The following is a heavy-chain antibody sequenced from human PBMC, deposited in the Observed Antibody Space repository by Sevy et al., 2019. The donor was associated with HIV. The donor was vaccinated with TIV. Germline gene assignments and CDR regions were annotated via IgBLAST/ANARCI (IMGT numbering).Heavy chain of an antibody. CDR3: ARPTGIADLDV. D-gene: IGHD6-13*01. Sequence: GGSLRLSCAASGFTFSSYSVNWVRQAPGKGLEWVSSISSSSSYIYYADSVKGRFTISRDNAKNSLYLQMNSLRAEDTAVYYCARPTGIADLDVWGQGTTVTVSS. J-gene: IGHJ6*02. CDR2: ISSSSSYI. V-gene: IGHV3-21*01. CDR1: GFTFSSYS.